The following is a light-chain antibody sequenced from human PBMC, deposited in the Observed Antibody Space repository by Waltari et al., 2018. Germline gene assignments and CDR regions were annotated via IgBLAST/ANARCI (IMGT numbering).Light chain of an antibody. Sequence: QSALTQPASVSGSPGQSITISCTGTSSDVGGYNYVSWYQQHPGKAPKLMIYDVSNRPSGVSKLFSGSKSGNTASLTISWLQAEHEADYYCSSYTSSSTLVVFGGGTKLTVL. V-gene: IGLV2-14*03. CDR2: DVS. CDR1: SSDVGGYNY. CDR3: SSYTSSSTLVV. J-gene: IGLJ2*01.